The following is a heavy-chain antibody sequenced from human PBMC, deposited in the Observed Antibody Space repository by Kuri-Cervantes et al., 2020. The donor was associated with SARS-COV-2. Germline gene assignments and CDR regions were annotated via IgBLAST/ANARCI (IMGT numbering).Heavy chain of an antibody. Sequence: ETLSLTCAASGFTVSSNYMSWVRQAPGKGLEWVSVIYSGGSTYYADSVKGRFTISRDNSKNTLYLQMNSLRAEDTAVYYCAGGYDILTVRSYFDYWGQGTLVTVSS. CDR3: AGGYDILTVRSYFDY. CDR2: IYSGGST. V-gene: IGHV3-66*02. CDR1: GFTVSSNY. D-gene: IGHD3-9*01. J-gene: IGHJ4*02.